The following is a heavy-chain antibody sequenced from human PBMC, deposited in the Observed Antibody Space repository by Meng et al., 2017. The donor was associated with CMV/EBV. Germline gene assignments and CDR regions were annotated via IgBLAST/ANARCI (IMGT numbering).Heavy chain of an antibody. J-gene: IGHJ6*02. V-gene: IGHV1-18*01. CDR1: GYTFTSYS. D-gene: IGHD2-8*01. CDR3: ARLRLYCTDGVCYSYYYYYGMDV. CDR2: ISAYNGNT. Sequence: ASVKVSCKASGYTFTSYSIIWVRQAPGQGLEGMGWISAYNGNTNYAQKLQGRVTMTTDTSTSTAYMELRSLRSDDTAVYYCARLRLYCTDGVCYSYYYYYGMDVWGQGTTVTVSS.